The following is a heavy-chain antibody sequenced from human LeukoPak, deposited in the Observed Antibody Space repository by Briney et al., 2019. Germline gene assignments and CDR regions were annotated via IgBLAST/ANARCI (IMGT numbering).Heavy chain of an antibody. CDR1: GFTFSSYS. J-gene: IGHJ5*02. D-gene: IGHD4-17*01. CDR3: ARDKDYGDYEAPWFDP. CDR2: ISSSSSYI. Sequence: PGGSLRLSCAASGFTFSSYSMNWVRQAPGKGLEWVSSISSSSSYIYYADSVKGRFTISRDNAKNSLYLQMNSVRAEDTAVYYCARDKDYGDYEAPWFDPWGQGTLVTVSS. V-gene: IGHV3-21*01.